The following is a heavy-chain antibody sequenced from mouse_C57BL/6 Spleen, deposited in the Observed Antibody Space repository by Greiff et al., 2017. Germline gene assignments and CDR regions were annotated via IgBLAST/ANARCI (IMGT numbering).Heavy chain of an antibody. D-gene: IGHD2-4*01. Sequence: QVQLKESGPELVKPGASVKISCKASGYAFSSSWMNWVKQRPGKGLEWIGRIYPGDGDTNYNGKFKGKATLTADKSSSTAYMQLSSLTSEDSAVYFCAVDYDFAYWGQGTLVTVSA. J-gene: IGHJ3*01. V-gene: IGHV1-82*01. CDR2: IYPGDGDT. CDR1: GYAFSSSW. CDR3: AVDYDFAY.